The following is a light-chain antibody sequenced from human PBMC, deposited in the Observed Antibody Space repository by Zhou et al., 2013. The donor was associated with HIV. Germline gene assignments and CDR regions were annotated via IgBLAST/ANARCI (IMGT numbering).Light chain of an antibody. Sequence: EIVLTQSPGTLPLSPGERVTLSCRASQSVNSNYLAWYQQKPAQAPRLLIYGASTRATGIPARFSGSGSGTEFTLTISSLQSEDFAIYYCQQYNNWPRTFGQGTKVEIK. J-gene: IGKJ1*01. CDR2: GAS. V-gene: IGKV3-15*01. CDR3: QQYNNWPRT. CDR1: QSVNSN.